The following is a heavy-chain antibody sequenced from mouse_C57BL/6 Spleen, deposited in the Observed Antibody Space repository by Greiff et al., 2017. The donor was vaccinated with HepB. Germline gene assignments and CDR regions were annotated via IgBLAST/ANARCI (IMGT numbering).Heavy chain of an antibody. J-gene: IGHJ4*01. CDR3: GRDGIYDGYYGGDY. V-gene: IGHV10-3*01. D-gene: IGHD2-3*01. Sequence: EVQGVESGGGLVQPKGSLKLSCAASGFTFNTYAMHWVRQAPGKGLEWVARIRSKSSNYATYYADSVKDRFTISRDDSQSMLYLQMNNLKTEDTAMYYCGRDGIYDGYYGGDYWGQGTSVTVSS. CDR2: IRSKSSNYAT. CDR1: GFTFNTYA.